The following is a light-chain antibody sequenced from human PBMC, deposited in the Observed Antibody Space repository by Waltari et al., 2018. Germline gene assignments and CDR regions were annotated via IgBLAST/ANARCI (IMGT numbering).Light chain of an antibody. CDR2: GAS. J-gene: IGKJ1*01. CDR1: QSVSGS. V-gene: IGKV3-20*01. CDR3: QHYVRLPAT. Sequence: SCRASQSVSGSLAWYQQKPGQAPRLLIYGASNRAAGIPDRFSGSGSGTDFSLTISRLEPEDFAVYYCQHYVRLPATFGQGTKVEIK.